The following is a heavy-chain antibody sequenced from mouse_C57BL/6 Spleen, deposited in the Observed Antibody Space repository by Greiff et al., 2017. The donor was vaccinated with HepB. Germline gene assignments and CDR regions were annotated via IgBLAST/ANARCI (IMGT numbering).Heavy chain of an antibody. CDR1: GYTFTSYG. CDR2: IYPRSGNT. CDR3: AFDY. J-gene: IGHJ2*01. V-gene: IGHV1-81*01. Sequence: VQLQQSGVELARPGASVKLSCKASGYTFTSYGISWVKQRTGQGLEWIGEIYPRSGNTYYNEKFKGKATLTADKSSSTAYMELRSLTSEDSAVYFCAFDYWGQGTTLTVSS.